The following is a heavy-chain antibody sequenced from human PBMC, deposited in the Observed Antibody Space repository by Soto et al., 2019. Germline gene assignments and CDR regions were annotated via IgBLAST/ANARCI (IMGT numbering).Heavy chain of an antibody. CDR2: IYYSGST. J-gene: IGHJ5*02. CDR1: GGSISSGDYY. D-gene: IGHD3-3*01. V-gene: IGHV4-31*03. CDR3: ARWWSGSRQGFDP. Sequence: QVQLQESGPGLVKPSQTLSLTCTVSGGSISSGDYYWSWIRQHPGKGLEWIGYIYYSGSTYYNPSRKGRVTTPLDTSKNKFSLKPSSVTAADTAVYYCARWWSGSRQGFDPWGQGTLVTVSS.